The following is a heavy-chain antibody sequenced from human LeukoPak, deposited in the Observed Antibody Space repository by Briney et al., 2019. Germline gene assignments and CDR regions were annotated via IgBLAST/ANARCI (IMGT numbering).Heavy chain of an antibody. CDR2: ISYDGSNK. CDR3: AKEWTPFWSGYSMGRFFDL. V-gene: IGHV3-30*18. D-gene: IGHD3-3*01. CDR1: GFTFSTYG. J-gene: IGHJ2*01. Sequence: GGSLRLSCAASGFTFSTYGTHWVRQAPGKGLEWVAGISYDGSNKNFPDSVKGRFTISRDNSKNTLYLQMNSLRAEDTALYYCAKEWTPFWSGYSMGRFFDLWGRATLVTVSS.